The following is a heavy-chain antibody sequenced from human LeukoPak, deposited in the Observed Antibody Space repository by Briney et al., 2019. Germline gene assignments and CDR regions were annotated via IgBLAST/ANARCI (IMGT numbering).Heavy chain of an antibody. Sequence: KSSETLSLTCSVSGGSISTSGYYWGWIRQPPGKELEYIGSMYYSGSTDYNPSLKSRVTISVDTSNNHFSLRLSSVTAADAAVYYCARRRGMFSYYFDYWGQGTLVTVSS. CDR2: MYYSGST. D-gene: IGHD3-10*02. V-gene: IGHV4-39*01. J-gene: IGHJ4*02. CDR3: ARRRGMFSYYFDY. CDR1: GGSISTSGYY.